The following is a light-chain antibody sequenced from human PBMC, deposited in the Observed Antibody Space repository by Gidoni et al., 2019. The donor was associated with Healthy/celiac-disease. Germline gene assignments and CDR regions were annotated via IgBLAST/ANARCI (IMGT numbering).Light chain of an antibody. CDR1: QSVSSY. CDR2: DAS. V-gene: IGKV3-11*01. J-gene: IGKJ5*01. CDR3: QQRSNWPRPIT. Sequence: EIVLTQSPATLSLSPGERATLSCRASQSVSSYLAWYQQKPGQAPRLLIYDASNRATGIPARFSGSGSGTDFTLTISSLEPEDFAVYYCQQRSNWPRPITFXQXTRLEIK.